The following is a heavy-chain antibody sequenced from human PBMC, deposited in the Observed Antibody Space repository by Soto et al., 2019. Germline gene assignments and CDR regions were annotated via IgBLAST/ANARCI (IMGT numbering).Heavy chain of an antibody. CDR2: ISWNSGSI. J-gene: IGHJ4*02. CDR3: ASGRGYDILTGYYPYFDY. CDR1: GLTLDDYA. D-gene: IGHD3-9*01. V-gene: IGHV3-9*01. Sequence: GGSLRLCCAASGLTLDDYAMHWVRQAPGKDLEWVSGISWNSGSIGYADSVKGRFTISRDNAKNSLYLQMNSLRAGDTALYYCASGRGYDILTGYYPYFDYWGQGTLVTVSS.